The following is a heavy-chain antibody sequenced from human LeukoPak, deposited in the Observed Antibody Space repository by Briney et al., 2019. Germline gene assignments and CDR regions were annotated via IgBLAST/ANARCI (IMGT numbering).Heavy chain of an antibody. J-gene: IGHJ4*02. V-gene: IGHV3-43D*03. CDR1: GFTFDDYA. CDR2: ISWDGGST. CDR3: AKDRVRYYDSSGYSD. D-gene: IGHD3-22*01. Sequence: PGGSLRLSCAASGFTFDDYAMHWVRQAPGKGLEWVSLISWDGGSTYYADSVKGRFTISRDNSKNSLYLQMNSLRAEDTALYYCAKDRVRYYDSSGYSDWGQGTLVTVSS.